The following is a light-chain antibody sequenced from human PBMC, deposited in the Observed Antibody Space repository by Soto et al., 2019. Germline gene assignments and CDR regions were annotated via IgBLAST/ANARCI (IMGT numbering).Light chain of an antibody. CDR3: AVWDDSLSGVI. J-gene: IGLJ2*01. V-gene: IGLV1-47*01. CDR1: SSNIGSNS. CDR2: RNN. Sequence: QSVLTQPPSASETPGQRVTISCSGGSSNIGSNSVYWYQQLPGTAPKLLIYRNNQRSSGVPDRFSGSKSDTSASLAISGLRSEDEADYYCAVWDDSLSGVIFGGGTKLTVL.